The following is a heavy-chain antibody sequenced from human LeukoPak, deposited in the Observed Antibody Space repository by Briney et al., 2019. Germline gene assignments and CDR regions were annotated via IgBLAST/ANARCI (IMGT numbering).Heavy chain of an antibody. Sequence: SETLSLTCTVSGASICNYYWSWIRQPAGKGLEWIGRTHTSGSANYNPSLKSRVTMSVDTSKNQFSLNLTSVTAADTAVYYCARGRWKTGMDSPYYFDFWGQGTLVTVSS. CDR3: ARGRWKTGMDSPYYFDF. J-gene: IGHJ4*02. D-gene: IGHD2-2*03. CDR1: GASICNYY. V-gene: IGHV4-4*07. CDR2: THTSGSA.